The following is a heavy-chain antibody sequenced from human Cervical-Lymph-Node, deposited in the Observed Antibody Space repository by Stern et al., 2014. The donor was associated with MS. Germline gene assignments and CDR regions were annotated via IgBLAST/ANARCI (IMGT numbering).Heavy chain of an antibody. CDR1: GFTFSRFA. V-gene: IGHV3-23*04. CDR3: AKDSGFYGIYNEYFHH. CDR2: IGGSGAGT. Sequence: VQLVQSGGALVQPGGSLRLSCAASGFTFSRFAMSWVRQAPGKGLEWVSTIGGSGAGTYYADSVKGRFTISRDNSNNALSLQMNSLRGDDTAIYYCAKDSGFYGIYNEYFHHWGQGTLVTVSS. J-gene: IGHJ1*01. D-gene: IGHD3-9*01.